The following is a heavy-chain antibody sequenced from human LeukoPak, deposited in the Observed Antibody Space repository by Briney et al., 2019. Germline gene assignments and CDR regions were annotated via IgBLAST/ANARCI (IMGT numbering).Heavy chain of an antibody. V-gene: IGHV1-2*02. CDR3: AREQYYYDRGGLGSVDY. CDR2: INPNSGGT. J-gene: IGHJ4*02. CDR1: GYTFTGYY. Sequence: ASVKVSCKASGYTFTGYYMQWVRQAPGQGLEWMGWINPNSGGTNYAQKFQGRVTMTRDTSISTAYMELSRLRSDDTAVYYCAREQYYYDRGGLGSVDYWGQETLVTVS. D-gene: IGHD3-22*01.